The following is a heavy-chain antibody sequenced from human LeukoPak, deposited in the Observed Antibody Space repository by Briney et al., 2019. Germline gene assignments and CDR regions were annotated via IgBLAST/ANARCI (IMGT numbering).Heavy chain of an antibody. D-gene: IGHD3-10*01. CDR2: ISGSGGST. V-gene: IGHV3-23*01. CDR3: AIPPMVRGSY. CDR1: GFTFSSYA. J-gene: IGHJ4*02. Sequence: GGSLRLSCAASGFTFSSYAMSWVRQAPGKGLEWVSAISGSGGSTYYADSVKGRFTISRDNSKNTLYLQMNSPRAEDTAVYYCAIPPMVRGSYWGQGTLVTVSS.